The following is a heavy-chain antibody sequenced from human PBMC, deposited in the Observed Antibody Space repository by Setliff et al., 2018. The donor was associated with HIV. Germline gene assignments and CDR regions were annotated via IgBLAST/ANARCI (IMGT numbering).Heavy chain of an antibody. J-gene: IGHJ3*02. CDR3: ASPTTVTGDAFDI. CDR1: GGTFSNYG. D-gene: IGHD4-17*01. V-gene: IGHV1-69*13. CDR2: IIPIFGTA. Sequence: GASVKVSCKAYGGTFSNYGISWVRQAPGQGLEWMGGIIPIFGTANYAQKFQGRVTITADESTSTAYMELSSLRSEDTAVYYCASPTTVTGDAFDIWGQGTMVTVSS.